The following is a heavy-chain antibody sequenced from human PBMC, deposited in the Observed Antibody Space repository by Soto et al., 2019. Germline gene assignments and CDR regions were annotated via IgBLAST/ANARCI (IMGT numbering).Heavy chain of an antibody. Sequence: KASETLSLTCAVYGGSFSGYYWNWIRQPPGKGLEWIGEINHSGSTNYNPSLKSRVSISEGTSNNQFSLKLSPVTAADTAVYYCARGRGDGYNQDWYFDLWGRGTLVTVSS. D-gene: IGHD3-10*01. J-gene: IGHJ2*01. CDR2: INHSGST. V-gene: IGHV4-34*01. CDR3: ARGRGDGYNQDWYFDL. CDR1: GGSFSGYY.